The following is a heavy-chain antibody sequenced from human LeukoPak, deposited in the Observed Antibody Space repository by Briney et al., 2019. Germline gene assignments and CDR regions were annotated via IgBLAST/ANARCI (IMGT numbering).Heavy chain of an antibody. D-gene: IGHD3-9*01. V-gene: IGHV3-30*02. CDR1: GFTFSSYG. CDR3: ANVDMGHYDILTGSPLG. Sequence: PGGSLRLSCAACGFTFSSYGMHWVPQAPGKGLEWVVFIRYDGSNKYYADSVKGRFTISRDNSKNTLYRQMNSLRAEDAVGYYCANVDMGHYDILTGSPLGWGQGTMVTVSS. CDR2: IRYDGSNK. J-gene: IGHJ3*01.